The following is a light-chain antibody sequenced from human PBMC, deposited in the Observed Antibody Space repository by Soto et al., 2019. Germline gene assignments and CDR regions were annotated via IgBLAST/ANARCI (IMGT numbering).Light chain of an antibody. CDR3: QKHCRSTET. CDR1: QSVSNNY. Sequence: EIVLTQSPGTLSLSPGERATLSCRASQSVSNNYLGWFQQKPGQAPSLLIYSASSRTTGIPDRFSGSGSGTDFPLTIPGLELEAFAVYSCQKHCRSTETLGQGTKVDIK. CDR2: SAS. V-gene: IGKV3-20*01. J-gene: IGKJ1*01.